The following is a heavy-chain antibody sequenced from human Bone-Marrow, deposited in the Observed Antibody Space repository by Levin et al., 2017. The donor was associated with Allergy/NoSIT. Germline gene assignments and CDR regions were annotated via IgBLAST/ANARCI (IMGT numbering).Heavy chain of an antibody. Sequence: SETLSLTCTVSGGSVSSSTYYWGWIRQPPGKGLEWIGTVYYTGTTDYKSFLKSRLTISVDKSKNQFSLQLSSVTAADTAVYYCERDRTWIQGWPNWFDPWGQGTLVTVSS. D-gene: IGHD5-18*01. CDR3: ERDRTWIQGWPNWFDP. CDR2: VYYTGTT. V-gene: IGHV4-39*07. J-gene: IGHJ5*02. CDR1: GGSVSSSTYY.